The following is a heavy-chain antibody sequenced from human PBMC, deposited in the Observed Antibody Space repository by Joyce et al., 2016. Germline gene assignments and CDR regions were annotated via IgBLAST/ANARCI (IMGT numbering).Heavy chain of an antibody. D-gene: IGHD3-10*01. J-gene: IGHJ6*02. CDR3: ASGFGRMDV. CDR2: IKNDGSEK. V-gene: IGHV3-7*01. Sequence: EVQLLESGGGLVQPGGSLRLSCKASGFIFNTFWMSWVRQAPGKGLEWVANIKNDGSEKYYGESVTGRFTISRDNAKNALYLQMHSLSPEDTAVYYCASGFGRMDVWGQGTTVTVSS. CDR1: GFIFNTFW.